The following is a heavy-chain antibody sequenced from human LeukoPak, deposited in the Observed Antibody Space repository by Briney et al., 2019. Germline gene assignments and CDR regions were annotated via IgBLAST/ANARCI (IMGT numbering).Heavy chain of an antibody. Sequence: GGSLRLSCAASAFTLSSYSMNWVRQAPGQGLEQAPSITSSSRYIYYADSVKDRFTISRDNAKNSLYLQMHSLRAEDTAVYYCARDRMGATGYFDYWGQGTLVTVSS. D-gene: IGHD1-26*01. V-gene: IGHV3-21*01. CDR3: ARDRMGATGYFDY. J-gene: IGHJ4*02. CDR2: ITSSSRYI. CDR1: AFTLSSYS.